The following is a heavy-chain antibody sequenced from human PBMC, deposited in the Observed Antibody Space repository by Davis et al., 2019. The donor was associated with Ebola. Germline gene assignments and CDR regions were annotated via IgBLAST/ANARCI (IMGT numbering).Heavy chain of an antibody. Sequence: SETLSLTCTVSGGSIRTHYWSWIRQSPGKGLEWIGYGYYGGRTDYNPSLKSRAIISVDTSKNQFSLKLSSVTAADTAVYYCASRWEYYDSSGPVSFGMDVWGQGTTVTVSS. CDR2: GYYGGRT. CDR1: GGSIRTHY. D-gene: IGHD3-22*01. CDR3: ASRWEYYDSSGPVSFGMDV. V-gene: IGHV4-59*11. J-gene: IGHJ6*02.